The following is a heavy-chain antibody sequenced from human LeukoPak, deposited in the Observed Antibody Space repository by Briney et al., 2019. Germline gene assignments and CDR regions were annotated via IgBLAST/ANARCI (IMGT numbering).Heavy chain of an antibody. CDR2: ISYDGTKK. CDR1: GSAFSNYA. V-gene: IGHV3-30*04. J-gene: IGHJ4*02. Sequence: PGGSLRLSRAASGSAFSNYAMHWVRQAPGKGLQWEAVISYDGTKKYYADSLKGRFTISRDNSKNTLYLRMNSLRTEDTAVYYCAIGDGLGELSSSFDHWGQGTLVTVSS. D-gene: IGHD3-16*02. CDR3: AIGDGLGELSSSFDH.